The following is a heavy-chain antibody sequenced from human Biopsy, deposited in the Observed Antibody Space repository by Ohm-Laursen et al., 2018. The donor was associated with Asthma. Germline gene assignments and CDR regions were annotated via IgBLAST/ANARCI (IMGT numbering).Heavy chain of an antibody. Sequence: SQTLSLTCTVSGVSIRSPDHHWSWIRQSPGKGLEWIGFVFYSGTTHYSRSLERRLYISIDTARNEFSMSLRSLTAADTAVYFCARVASYGDLYFGIDVWGPGTTVSVS. CDR1: GVSIRSPDHH. V-gene: IGHV4-30-4*01. CDR3: ARVASYGDLYFGIDV. D-gene: IGHD4-17*01. CDR2: VFYSGTT. J-gene: IGHJ6*02.